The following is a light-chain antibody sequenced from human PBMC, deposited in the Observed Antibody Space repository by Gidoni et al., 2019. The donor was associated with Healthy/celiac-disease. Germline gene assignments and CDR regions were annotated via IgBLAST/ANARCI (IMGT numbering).Light chain of an antibody. CDR3: QQYGSSPALT. V-gene: IGKV3-20*01. J-gene: IGKJ4*01. Sequence: EIVLTQSPGTLSLSQGERATLSCRASQSVSSSYLAWYQQKPGQAPRLLIYGASSRATGIPARFSGSGSGTAFTLTIIRLEPEDFAVYYCQQYGSSPALTFGGGTKVEIK. CDR2: GAS. CDR1: QSVSSSY.